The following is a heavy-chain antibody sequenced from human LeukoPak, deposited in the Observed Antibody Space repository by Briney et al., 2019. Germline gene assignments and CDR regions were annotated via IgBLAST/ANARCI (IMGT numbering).Heavy chain of an antibody. CDR3: ARNFYTISGGAVC. CDR1: RFTFTSYW. CDR2: IRQDGSEK. J-gene: IGHJ4*02. D-gene: IGHD2-2*02. V-gene: IGHV3-7*02. Sequence: GGSLRLSCTTSRFTFTSYWMGSVRQAAGKGLEWVANIRQDGSEKYYVASVKGRFTISRENAKNSLYLQMNSLRAEDTPVYDCARNFYTISGGAVCWVQGALVTVSS.